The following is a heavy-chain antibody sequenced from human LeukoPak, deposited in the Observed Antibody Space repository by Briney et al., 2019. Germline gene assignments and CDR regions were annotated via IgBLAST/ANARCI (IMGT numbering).Heavy chain of an antibody. CDR1: GFTFSSYA. J-gene: IGHJ4*02. CDR2: IYYSGST. D-gene: IGHD3-10*01. CDR3: ARLIRGPYYFDY. Sequence: GSLRLSCAASGFTFSSYAMSWVRQAPGKGLEWIGCIYYSGSTNYNPSLKSRVTISVDTSKNQFSLKLSSVTAADTAVYYCARLIRGPYYFDYWGQGTLVTVSS. V-gene: IGHV4-59*08.